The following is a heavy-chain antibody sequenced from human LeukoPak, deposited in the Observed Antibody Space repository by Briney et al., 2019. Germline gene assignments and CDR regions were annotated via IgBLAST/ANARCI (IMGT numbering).Heavy chain of an antibody. D-gene: IGHD5-18*01. Sequence: GASVKVSCKASGYTFTSYDINWVRQATGQGLEWMGWMNPNSGNTGYAQKFQGRVTMTRNTSISTAYMELSSLRSEDTAVYYCARGRGYSYGRYFDCWGQGTLVTVSS. CDR2: MNPNSGNT. V-gene: IGHV1-8*01. CDR3: ARGRGYSYGRYFDC. J-gene: IGHJ4*02. CDR1: GYTFTSYD.